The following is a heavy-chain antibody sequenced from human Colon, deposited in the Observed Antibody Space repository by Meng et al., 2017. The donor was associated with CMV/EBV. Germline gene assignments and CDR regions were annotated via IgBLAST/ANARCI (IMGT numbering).Heavy chain of an antibody. D-gene: IGHD3-22*01. J-gene: IGHJ4*02. CDR2: MYYIGSA. Sequence: SETLSLTCAVSGVSISSSSYYWGWVRQTPGKGLEWIVSMYYIGSAYFNPSLKSRVTMSVDTSKNQFSLNLTSVTAADTAVYYCARGGGYYYDSSGYPPIYYFDYWGQGALVTVSS. CDR3: ARGGGYYYDSSGYPPIYYFDY. CDR1: GVSISSSSYY. V-gene: IGHV4-39*07.